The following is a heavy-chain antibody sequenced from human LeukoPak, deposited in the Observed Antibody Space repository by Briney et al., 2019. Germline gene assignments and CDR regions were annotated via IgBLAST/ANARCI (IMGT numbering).Heavy chain of an antibody. J-gene: IGHJ4*02. Sequence: GGSLRLSCAASGFTVSSNYMSWVRQAPGKGLEWVSVIYSGGSTYYADSVKGRFTISRDNSKNTLYLQMNSLRAEDTAVYYCARDRGLYYYGSGGFDYWGQGTLVTVSS. CDR1: GFTVSSNY. CDR2: IYSGGST. D-gene: IGHD3-10*01. CDR3: ARDRGLYYYGSGGFDY. V-gene: IGHV3-66*01.